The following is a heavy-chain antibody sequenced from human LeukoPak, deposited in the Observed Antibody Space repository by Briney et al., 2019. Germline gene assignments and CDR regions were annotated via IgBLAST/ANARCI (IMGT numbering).Heavy chain of an antibody. V-gene: IGHV4-59*01. CDR2: VSHTGAT. Sequence: SETLSLTCSVSGASINGYFWNWVRQTPERGLEWIGYVSHTGATTSNPTLKSRVSITIDTSKRQVSLSMTSVTAADSALYYCARDRRGSYYTFDVWGPGTIVSVS. J-gene: IGHJ3*01. CDR3: ARDRRGSYYTFDV. CDR1: GASINGYF. D-gene: IGHD1-26*01.